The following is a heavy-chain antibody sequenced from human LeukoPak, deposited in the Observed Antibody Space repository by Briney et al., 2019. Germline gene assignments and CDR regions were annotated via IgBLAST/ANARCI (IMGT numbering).Heavy chain of an antibody. CDR2: ISAYNGNT. Sequence: ASVKVSCKASGYTFTSYGISWVRQAPGQGLEWMGWISAYNGNTNCAQKLQGRVTMATDTSTSTAYMELRSLRSDDTAVYYCAREARITMVRGVHVNFDYWGQGTLVTVSS. CDR1: GYTFTSYG. J-gene: IGHJ4*02. V-gene: IGHV1-18*04. D-gene: IGHD3-10*01. CDR3: AREARITMVRGVHVNFDY.